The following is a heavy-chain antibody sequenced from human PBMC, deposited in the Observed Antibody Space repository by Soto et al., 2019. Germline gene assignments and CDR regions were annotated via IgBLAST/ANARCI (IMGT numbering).Heavy chain of an antibody. D-gene: IGHD6-6*01. CDR2: ISYDGSNK. Sequence: GGSLRLSCAASGFTFSSYGMHWVRQAPGKGLEWVAVISYDGSNKYYADSVKGRFTISRDNSKNTLYLQMNSLRAEDTAVYYCAKEAGSQLGSYYYYYGMDVWGQGTTVTVSS. CDR3: AKEAGSQLGSYYYYYGMDV. V-gene: IGHV3-30*18. CDR1: GFTFSSYG. J-gene: IGHJ6*02.